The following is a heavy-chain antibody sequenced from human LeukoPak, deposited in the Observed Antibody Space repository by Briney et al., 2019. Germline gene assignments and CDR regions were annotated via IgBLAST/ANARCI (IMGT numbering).Heavy chain of an antibody. CDR2: ISTYNGNT. CDR3: TRDHVAADGSDAFDI. Sequence: ASVKVSCKAFGYIFTSTGINWVRQAPGQGLEWVGWISTYNGNTKYAQKFQGRVTVTTNTTTTTAYKDLSSLRSDDTAAYYCTRDHVAADGSDAFDIWGQGTMVTVSS. J-gene: IGHJ3*02. CDR1: GYIFTSTG. V-gene: IGHV1-18*04. D-gene: IGHD6-13*01.